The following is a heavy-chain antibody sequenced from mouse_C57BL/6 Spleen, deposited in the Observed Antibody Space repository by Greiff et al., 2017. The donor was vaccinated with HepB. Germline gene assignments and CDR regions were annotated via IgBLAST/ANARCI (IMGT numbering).Heavy chain of an antibody. CDR3: ARRAPYGNYEGWCAY. D-gene: IGHD2-1*01. J-gene: IGHJ3*01. CDR1: GYSFTGYY. Sequence: EVQLQQSGPELVKPGASVKISCKASGYSFTGYYMNWVKQSPEKSLEWIGEINPSTGGTTYNQKFKAKATLTVDKSSSTAYMQLKSLTSEDSAVYYCARRAPYGNYEGWCAYWGQGTLVTVSA. CDR2: INPSTGGT. V-gene: IGHV1-42*01.